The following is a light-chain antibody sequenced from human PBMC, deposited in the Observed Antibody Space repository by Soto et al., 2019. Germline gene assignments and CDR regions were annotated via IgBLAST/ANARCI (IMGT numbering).Light chain of an antibody. J-gene: IGKJ2*01. CDR3: QQYNNWPYT. CDR1: QSVSSN. CDR2: AAS. V-gene: IGKV3-15*01. Sequence: EIAVTQSPSTXSXXPXXXXXXXXRASQSVSSNLAWYQQKPGQAPRLLIYAASARATGIPARFSGSGSGTDFTLTISSLQSEDFAVYYCQQYNNWPYTFGQGTKVDI.